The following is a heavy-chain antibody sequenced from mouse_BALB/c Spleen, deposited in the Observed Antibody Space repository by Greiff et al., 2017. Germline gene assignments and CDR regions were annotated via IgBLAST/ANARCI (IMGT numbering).Heavy chain of an antibody. CDR3: ARHGGGYYYGPLAY. Sequence: EVHLVESGGGLVKPGGSLKLSCAASGFAFSSYDMSWVRQTPEKRLEWVAYISSGGGSTYYPDTVKGRFTISRDNAKNTLYLQMSSLKSEDTAMYYCARHGGGYYYGPLAYWGQGTLVTVSA. D-gene: IGHD1-1*01. CDR1: GFAFSSYD. CDR2: ISSGGGST. V-gene: IGHV5-12-1*01. J-gene: IGHJ3*01.